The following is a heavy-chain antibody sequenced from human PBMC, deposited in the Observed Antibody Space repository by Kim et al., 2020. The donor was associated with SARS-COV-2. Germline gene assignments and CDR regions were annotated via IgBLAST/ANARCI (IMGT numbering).Heavy chain of an antibody. D-gene: IGHD6-13*01. J-gene: IGHJ4*02. CDR3: ARTPPSTYSSSWHFDY. Sequence: ASVKVSCKASGYTFTSYGISWVRQAPGQGLEWMGWISAYNGNTNYAQKLQGRVTMTTDTSTSTAYMELRSLRSDDTAVYYCARTPPSTYSSSWHFDYWGQGTLVTVSS. CDR2: ISAYNGNT. V-gene: IGHV1-18*04. CDR1: GYTFTSYG.